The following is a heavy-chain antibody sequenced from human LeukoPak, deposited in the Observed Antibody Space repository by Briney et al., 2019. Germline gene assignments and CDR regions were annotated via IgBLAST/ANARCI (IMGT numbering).Heavy chain of an antibody. CDR3: ARIRGDYYFDY. CDR1: GGSISSSSYY. J-gene: IGHJ4*02. V-gene: IGHV4-61*05. CDR2: IYYSGST. Sequence: SETLSLTCTVSGGSISSSSYYFDWIRQPPGKGLEWIGYIYYSGSTNYNPSLKSRVTISVDTSKNQFSLKLSSVTAADTAVYYCARIRGDYYFDYWGQGTLVTVSS. D-gene: IGHD3-16*01.